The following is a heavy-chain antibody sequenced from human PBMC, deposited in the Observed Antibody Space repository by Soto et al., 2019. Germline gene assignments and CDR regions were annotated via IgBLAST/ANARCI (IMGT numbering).Heavy chain of an antibody. V-gene: IGHV1-69*12. CDR1: GGTFSSYA. D-gene: IGHD1-26*01. CDR3: ANPPVAATCSYGMDV. CDR2: IIPIFGTA. J-gene: IGHJ6*02. Sequence: QVQLVQSGAEVKKPGSSVKVSCKASGGTFSSYAISWVRQAPGQGLEWMGGIIPIFGTANYAQKFQGRVTVPGAQSPSTAYMELSSLRSEDKAVYYCANPPVAATCSYGMDVWGQGTTVTVSS.